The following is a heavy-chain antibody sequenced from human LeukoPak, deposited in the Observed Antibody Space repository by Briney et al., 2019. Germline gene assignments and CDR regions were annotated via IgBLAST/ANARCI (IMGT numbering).Heavy chain of an antibody. J-gene: IGHJ3*02. CDR3: ARSKWPDAFDI. Sequence: GGSLRLSCAASGFTFSSYDTHWVRQATGKGLEWVSAIGTAGGTYYPGSVKGRFTISRENAKNSLYLQMNSLRAGDTAVYYCARSKWPDAFDIWGQGTMVTVSS. D-gene: IGHD5-12*01. CDR2: IGTAGGT. V-gene: IGHV3-13*04. CDR1: GFTFSSYD.